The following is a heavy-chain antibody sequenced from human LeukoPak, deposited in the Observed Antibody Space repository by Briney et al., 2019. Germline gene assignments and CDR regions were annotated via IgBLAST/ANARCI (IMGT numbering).Heavy chain of an antibody. CDR3: ARDVDTVAAFDY. V-gene: IGHV1-2*02. CDR2: INPNSGGT. CDR1: GYTFTGYY. D-gene: IGHD2-15*01. Sequence: ASVKVSCKASGYTFTGYYMHWVRQAPGQGLEWMGWINPNSGGTNYAQKFQGRVTMTRDTSISTAYMELSRLRCDDTAVYYCARDVDTVAAFDYWGQGTLVTVSS. J-gene: IGHJ4*02.